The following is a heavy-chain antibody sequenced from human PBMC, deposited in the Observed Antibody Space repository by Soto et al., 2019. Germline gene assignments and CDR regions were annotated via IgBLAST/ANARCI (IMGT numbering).Heavy chain of an antibody. CDR2: IKQDGSEK. J-gene: IGHJ4*01. V-gene: IGHV3-7*01. CDR3: ARVAYTYGWIYDY. CDR1: GFTFSSYW. Sequence: CAASGFTFSSYWMSWVRQAPGKGLQWVVNIKQDGSEKYYMDSVRGRFTVSRDNAKNSLYLQMNSLRAEDTAVYFCARVAYTYGWIYDYWGQGSLVTVSS. D-gene: IGHD2-2*02.